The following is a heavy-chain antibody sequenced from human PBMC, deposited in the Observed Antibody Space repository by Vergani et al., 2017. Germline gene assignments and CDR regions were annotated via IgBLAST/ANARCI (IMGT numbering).Heavy chain of an antibody. CDR3: ATPQTVTTGGMEV. Sequence: EVQLVQSGAEVNKPGATMKISCKVSGYTFTDHYMHWVKQAPGKGLEWMGLVDPEDGETKYAEKFKGRVTIAADTSTDTAHLELSSLRSEDTAVYYCATPQTVTTGGMEVWGQGTTVIVSS. CDR2: VDPEDGET. CDR1: GYTFTDHY. D-gene: IGHD4-17*01. J-gene: IGHJ6*02. V-gene: IGHV1-69-2*01.